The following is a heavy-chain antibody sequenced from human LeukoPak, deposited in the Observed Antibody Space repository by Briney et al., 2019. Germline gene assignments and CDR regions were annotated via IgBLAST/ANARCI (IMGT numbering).Heavy chain of an antibody. V-gene: IGHV3-53*01. CDR3: AIDPNWGTHS. Sequence: GGSLRLSCATSGFTVSSNYMSWVRQAPGKGLEWVSLIYSDGSTYYADSVKGRFTISRDNSKNALYLQMNSLRVEDTAVYYCAIDPNWGTHSWGQGVLVTVSS. J-gene: IGHJ4*02. D-gene: IGHD7-27*01. CDR1: GFTVSSNY. CDR2: IYSDGST.